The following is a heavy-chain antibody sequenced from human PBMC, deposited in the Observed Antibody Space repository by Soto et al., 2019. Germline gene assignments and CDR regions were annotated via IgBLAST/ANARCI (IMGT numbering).Heavy chain of an antibody. CDR2: IGGSGGNT. CDR1: GFTFSDCA. V-gene: IGHV3-23*01. J-gene: IGHJ4*02. D-gene: IGHD3-3*02. Sequence: GGSLRLSCAASGFTFSDCAMTWVRQAPGKGLEWVSAIGGSGGNTYYADSVKGRFTISRDNSKNMLYMQMNSLRAEDTAIYYCAKSVGHLWSASPSDSWGQGTLVTVSS. CDR3: AKSVGHLWSASPSDS.